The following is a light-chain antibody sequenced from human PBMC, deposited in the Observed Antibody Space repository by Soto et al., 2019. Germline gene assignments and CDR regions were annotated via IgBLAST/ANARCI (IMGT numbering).Light chain of an antibody. J-gene: IGLJ1*01. CDR2: EVS. CDR1: SSDVGGYNY. V-gene: IGLV2-8*01. Sequence: QSVLTQPPSASGSPGQSVTISCTGTSSDVGGYNYVSWYQQHPGKAPKLMIYEVSKRPSGVPARFSGSKSGTSASLTISGLQSEDEADYYCAAWDDSLNVRYVFGTGTKVTVL. CDR3: AAWDDSLNVRYV.